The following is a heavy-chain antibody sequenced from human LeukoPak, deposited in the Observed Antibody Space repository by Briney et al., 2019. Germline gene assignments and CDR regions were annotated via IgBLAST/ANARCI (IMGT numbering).Heavy chain of an antibody. CDR3: ARAPPYCSGGACYFDY. V-gene: IGHV3-33*01. Sequence: PGRSLRLSCAASGFSFSTYGMHWVRQAPGKALEWLEVIWYDGNNKYYADSVKGRFTISRDNSQNTLFMQMNSLRDEDSAVYYCARAPPYCSGGACYFDYWGQGTLVTVSS. CDR1: GFSFSTYG. CDR2: IWYDGNNK. D-gene: IGHD2-15*01. J-gene: IGHJ4*02.